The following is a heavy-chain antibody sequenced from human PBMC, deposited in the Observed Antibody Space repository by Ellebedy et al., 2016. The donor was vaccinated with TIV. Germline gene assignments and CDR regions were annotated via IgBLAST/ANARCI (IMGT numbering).Heavy chain of an antibody. CDR1: GGSISSSDFY. J-gene: IGHJ5*02. CDR3: GRVFRVLGWFDP. CDR2: IDYSGNT. V-gene: IGHV4-39*07. Sequence: SETLSLTCTVSGGSISSSDFYWGWLRQPPGTGLEWIGSIDYSGNTYYNPSLNSRVTISLGPSNNQFSLKVSSVTAADTAVYSCGRVFRVLGWFDPWGQGTLVTVSS. D-gene: IGHD3-3*01.